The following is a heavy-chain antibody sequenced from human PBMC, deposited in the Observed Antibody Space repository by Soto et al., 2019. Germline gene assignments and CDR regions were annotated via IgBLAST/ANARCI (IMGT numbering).Heavy chain of an antibody. CDR1: GFNFRGYS. Sequence: EVQLLESGGGLVQPGESLRLSCAASGFNFRGYSMTWVRQAPGQGLEWVSSILGGSAATSYADSVRGRFTISRDDSKNTLYLQMHGLRAEDTAMYYCAKDRHPDGFWPFDHWGQGTLITVSS. D-gene: IGHD3-3*01. CDR3: AKDRHPDGFWPFDH. J-gene: IGHJ4*02. V-gene: IGHV3-23*01. CDR2: ILGGSAAT.